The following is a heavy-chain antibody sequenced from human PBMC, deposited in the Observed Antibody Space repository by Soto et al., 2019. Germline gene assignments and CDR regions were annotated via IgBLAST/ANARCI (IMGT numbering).Heavy chain of an antibody. Sequence: GASVKVSCKASGFTFTSSAMQWVRQARGQRLEWIGWIVVGSGNTNYAQKFQERVTITRDMSTSTAYMELSSLRSEDTAVYYCAADPGYYYGSGSYRRAFDIWGQGTMVTVSS. CDR3: AADPGYYYGSGSYRRAFDI. CDR1: GFTFTSSA. D-gene: IGHD3-10*01. CDR2: IVVGSGNT. J-gene: IGHJ3*02. V-gene: IGHV1-58*02.